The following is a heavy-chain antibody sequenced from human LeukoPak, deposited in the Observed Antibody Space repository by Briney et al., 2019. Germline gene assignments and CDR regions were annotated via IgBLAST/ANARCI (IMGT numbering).Heavy chain of an antibody. CDR3: ARVERGGYYYYYYYMDV. CDR2: ISAYNGNT. Sequence: ASVKVSCKASGYTFTSYGISWVRQAPGQGLEWMGWISAYNGNTNYAQKLQGRVTMTTDTSTSTAYMELRSLRSDDTAVYYCARVERGGYYYYYYYMDVWGKGTTVTVSS. CDR1: GYTFTSYG. J-gene: IGHJ6*03. V-gene: IGHV1-18*01. D-gene: IGHD1-1*01.